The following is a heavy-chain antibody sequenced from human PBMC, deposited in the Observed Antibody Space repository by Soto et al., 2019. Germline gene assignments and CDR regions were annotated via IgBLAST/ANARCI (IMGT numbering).Heavy chain of an antibody. CDR2: ISAYNGNT. CDR3: ARDPVPYSSGWPPFDC. Sequence: QVQLVQSGAEVKKPGASVKVSCKASGYTFTSYGISWVRQAPGQGLEWMGWISAYNGNTNYAQKLQGRVTMTTDTTTTPAYMELRSLRSDDTAVYYCARDPVPYSSGWPPFDCWGHGTLVTVCS. D-gene: IGHD6-19*01. V-gene: IGHV1-18*01. J-gene: IGHJ4*01. CDR1: GYTFTSYG.